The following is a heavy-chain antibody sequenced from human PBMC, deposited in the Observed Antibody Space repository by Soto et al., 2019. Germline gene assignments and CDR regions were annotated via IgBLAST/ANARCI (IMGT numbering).Heavy chain of an antibody. Sequence: ASVNLYWKTAGYTLTGYYMHWVRQAPGQGLEWVRIINPSGGSTSYAHKFQGRVTMTRDTSMSTVYMELSSLRSEDTAVYYCARALLRYFDWILPYLDYWGQGTLVTVPS. V-gene: IGHV1-46*01. CDR3: ARALLRYFDWILPYLDY. J-gene: IGHJ4*02. CDR2: INPSGGST. CDR1: GYTLTGYY. D-gene: IGHD3-9*01.